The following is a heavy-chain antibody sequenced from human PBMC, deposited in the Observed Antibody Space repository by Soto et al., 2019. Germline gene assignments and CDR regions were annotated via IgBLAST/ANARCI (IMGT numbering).Heavy chain of an antibody. V-gene: IGHV1-3*01. CDR1: GYPFPSFE. J-gene: IGHJ4*02. CDR2: ISNAGSGNT. D-gene: IGHD2-2*01. CDR3: ARESNHYQDFFQN. Sequence: GASVKVSCKTSGYPFPSFEVHCIRQAPGQRPEWMGGISNAGSGNTKYSQKFQDRLTITGDKRATTVYMALSSLTSEDTATYYCARESNHYQDFFQNWGQGTQVTVPQ.